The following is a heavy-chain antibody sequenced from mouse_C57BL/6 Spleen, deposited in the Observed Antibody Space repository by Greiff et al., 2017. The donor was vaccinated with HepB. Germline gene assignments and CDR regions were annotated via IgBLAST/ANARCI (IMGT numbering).Heavy chain of an antibody. CDR2: INPSSGYT. J-gene: IGHJ4*01. V-gene: IGHV1-4*01. CDR3: ARGETTYYGSSLYAMDY. D-gene: IGHD1-1*01. Sequence: QVQLKESGAELARPGASVKMSCKASGYTFTSYTMHWVNQRPGQGLEWIGYINPSSGYTKYNQKFKDKATLTADKSSSTAYMQLSSLTSEDSAVYYCARGETTYYGSSLYAMDYWGQGTSVTVSS. CDR1: GYTFTSYT.